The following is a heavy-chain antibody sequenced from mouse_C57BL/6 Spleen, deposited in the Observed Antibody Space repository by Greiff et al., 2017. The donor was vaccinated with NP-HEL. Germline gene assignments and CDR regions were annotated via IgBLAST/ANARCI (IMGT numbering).Heavy chain of an antibody. J-gene: IGHJ3*01. CDR1: GYAFSSSW. V-gene: IGHV1-82*01. CDR3: AREGEYGYDVAWFAY. CDR2: IYPGDGDT. D-gene: IGHD2-2*01. Sequence: VKLVESGPELVKPGASVKISCKASGYAFSSSWMNWVKQRPGKGLEWIGRIYPGDGDTNYNGKFKGKATLTADKSSSTAYMQLSSLTSEDSAVYFCAREGEYGYDVAWFAYWGQGTLVTVSA.